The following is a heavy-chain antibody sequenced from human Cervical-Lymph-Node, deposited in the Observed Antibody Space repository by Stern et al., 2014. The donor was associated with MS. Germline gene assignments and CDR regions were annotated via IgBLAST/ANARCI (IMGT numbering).Heavy chain of an antibody. CDR2: ISYDGSNK. CDR3: AKDRSSWEGGGFDY. J-gene: IGHJ4*02. V-gene: IGHV3-30*18. CDR1: GFTFSSYG. D-gene: IGHD6-13*01. Sequence: VQLEESGGGVVQPGRSLRLSCAASGFTFSSYGMHWVRQAPGKGLEWVAVISYDGSNKYYADSVKGRFTISRDNSKNTLYLQMNSLRAEDTAVYYCAKDRSSWEGGGFDYWGQGTLVTVSS.